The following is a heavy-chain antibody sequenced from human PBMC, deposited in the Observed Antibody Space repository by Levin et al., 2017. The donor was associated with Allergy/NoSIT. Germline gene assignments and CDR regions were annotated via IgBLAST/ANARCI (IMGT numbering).Heavy chain of an antibody. Sequence: PGGSLRLSCAASGFTFTTYHAISWVRQAPGKGLEWVCDISGSGDATHYADSVKGRFTISRDNSKNTVSLQMNSLKADDTAAYYCAKSPAPDPRILYDAFDVWGPGTLVAVSS. V-gene: IGHV3-23*01. J-gene: IGHJ3*01. CDR2: ISGSGDAT. D-gene: IGHD2/OR15-2a*01. CDR1: GFTFTTYHA. CDR3: AKSPAPDPRILYDAFDV.